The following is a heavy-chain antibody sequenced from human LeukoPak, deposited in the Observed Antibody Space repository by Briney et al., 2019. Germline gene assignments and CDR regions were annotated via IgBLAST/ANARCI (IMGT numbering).Heavy chain of an antibody. Sequence: SETLSLTCTVSGGSISSYYWSWIRQPPWKGLEWIGYVYYSGSTNYNPSLKSRVTISVDTSKNQFSLKLSSVTAADTAVCYCAATMVRGVHTHFDYWGQGTLVTVSS. CDR3: AATMVRGVHTHFDY. D-gene: IGHD3-10*01. J-gene: IGHJ4*02. CDR1: GGSISSYY. CDR2: VYYSGST. V-gene: IGHV4-59*08.